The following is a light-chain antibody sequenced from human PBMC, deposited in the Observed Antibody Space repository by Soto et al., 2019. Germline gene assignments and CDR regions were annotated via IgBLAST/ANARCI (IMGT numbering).Light chain of an antibody. V-gene: IGLV2-14*01. CDR3: SSYTSSSWV. J-gene: IGLJ3*02. CDR1: SRDVGGYNY. CDR2: DVS. Sequence: QSALTKPAAVSGSPGQSITISCTGTSRDVGGYNYVSWYQQHPGKAPKLMIYDVSNRPSGVSNRFSGSKSGNTASLTISGLQAEDEADYYCSSYTSSSWVFGGGTKVTVL.